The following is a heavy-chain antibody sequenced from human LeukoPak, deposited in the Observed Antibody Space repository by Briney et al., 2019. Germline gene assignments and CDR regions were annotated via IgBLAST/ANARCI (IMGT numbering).Heavy chain of an antibody. J-gene: IGHJ4*02. CDR3: AREGIVGATST. Sequence: PSETLSLTCAAYGGSFSGYYWSWIRQPPGKGLEWIGEINHSGSTNYNPSLKSRVTISVDTSKNQFSLKLSSVTTADTAVYYCAREGIVGATSTWGQGTLVTVSS. D-gene: IGHD1-26*01. CDR2: INHSGST. V-gene: IGHV4-34*01. CDR1: GGSFSGYY.